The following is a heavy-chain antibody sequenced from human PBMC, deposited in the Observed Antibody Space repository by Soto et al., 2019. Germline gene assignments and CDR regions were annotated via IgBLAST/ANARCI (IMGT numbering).Heavy chain of an antibody. D-gene: IGHD3-16*01. J-gene: IGHJ4*02. Sequence: VQLVESGGGLVKPGGSLRLSCTGSGFPFSAYNINWVRQAPGKGLEWVSSITVGSSHIYQPNSMKGRFTISRDDAKNSVSLQIDSLRDEDTALYYCSRSPEVGVRGAYWGQGTLVTVSS. CDR2: ITVGSSHI. V-gene: IGHV3-21*01. CDR3: SRSPEVGVRGAY. CDR1: GFPFSAYN.